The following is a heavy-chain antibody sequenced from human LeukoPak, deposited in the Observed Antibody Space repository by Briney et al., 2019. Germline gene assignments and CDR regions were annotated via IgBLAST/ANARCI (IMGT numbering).Heavy chain of an antibody. J-gene: IGHJ6*02. V-gene: IGHV4-31*03. CDR1: GGSISSGGYY. CDR3: ARVVGDSSGYYHYGMDV. D-gene: IGHD3-22*01. CDR2: IYYSGST. Sequence: PSQTLSLTCTVSGGSISSGGYYWSWIRQHPGKGLEWIGYIYYSGSTYYNPSLKSRVTISVDTSKNQFSLKLSSVTAADTAVYYCARVVGDSSGYYHYGMDVWGQGTTVTVSS.